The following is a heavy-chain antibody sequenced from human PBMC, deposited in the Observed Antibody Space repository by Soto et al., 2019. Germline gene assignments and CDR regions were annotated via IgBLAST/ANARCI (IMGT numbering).Heavy chain of an antibody. CDR3: ATELRFLQKRTELYYYYYGMDV. Sequence: ASVKVSCKVSGYTLTELSMHWVRQAPGKGLEWMGGFDPEDGETIYAQKFQGRVTMTEDTSTDTAYMELSSLRSEDTAVYYCATELRFLQKRTELYYYYYGMDVWGQGTTVTVSS. CDR2: FDPEDGET. D-gene: IGHD3-3*01. V-gene: IGHV1-24*01. J-gene: IGHJ6*02. CDR1: GYTLTELS.